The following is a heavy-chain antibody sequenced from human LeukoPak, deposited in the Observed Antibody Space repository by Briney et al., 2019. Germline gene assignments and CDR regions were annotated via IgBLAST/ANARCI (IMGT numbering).Heavy chain of an antibody. Sequence: SETLSLTCAVYGGSFSGYYWSWIRQPAGKGLEWIGLIYASGSTNYNPSLKSRVTMAVDTSKNQFSLKLSSVTAADTAVYYCAREVASLDYWGQGTLVTVSS. D-gene: IGHD2-21*01. CDR1: GGSFSGYY. J-gene: IGHJ4*02. CDR2: IYASGST. CDR3: AREVASLDY. V-gene: IGHV4-4*07.